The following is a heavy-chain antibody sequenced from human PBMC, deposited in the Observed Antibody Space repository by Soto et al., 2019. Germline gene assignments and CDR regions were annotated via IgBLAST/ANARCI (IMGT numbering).Heavy chain of an antibody. Sequence: GGSLRLSCAASGFTFSSHVMNRIRQAPGKGLEWVAAISGGGGTTYYGDSVEGRFTMSRDNSKNTLYLQMNSLRADDTAVYYCARGPRAPPPHDYGMDVWGQGTTVTVSS. CDR1: GFTFSSHV. CDR2: ISGGGGTT. J-gene: IGHJ6*02. CDR3: ARGPRAPPPHDYGMDV. V-gene: IGHV3-23*01.